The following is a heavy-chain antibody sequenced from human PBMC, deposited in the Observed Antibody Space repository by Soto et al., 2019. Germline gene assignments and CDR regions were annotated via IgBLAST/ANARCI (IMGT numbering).Heavy chain of an antibody. V-gene: IGHV3-48*02. J-gene: IGHJ4*02. Sequence: GGSLRLSCAASGFTFSNYNMNWVRQAPGKGLEWVSYISDSSRTIYYAYSVEGRFTISRDNAKNSLYLQMNSLRDEDTAVYYCTRKNEGRGNAFFDYWGQGTLVTVSS. CDR1: GFTFSNYN. D-gene: IGHD5-12*01. CDR2: ISDSSRTI. CDR3: TRKNEGRGNAFFDY.